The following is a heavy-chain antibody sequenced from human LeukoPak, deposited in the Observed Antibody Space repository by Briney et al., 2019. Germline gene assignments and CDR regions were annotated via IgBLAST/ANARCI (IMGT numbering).Heavy chain of an antibody. CDR2: IYYSGST. V-gene: IGHV4-31*03. J-gene: IGHJ6*02. CDR3: ARYSSSSPYYYGMDV. Sequence: SETLSLTCTVSGGSISSGAYYWSWIRQHPGKGLEWIGYIYYSGSTNYNPSLKSRVTISVDTSKNQFSLKLSSVTAADTAVYYCARYSSSSPYYYGMDVWGQGTTVTVSS. D-gene: IGHD6-6*01. CDR1: GGSISSGAYY.